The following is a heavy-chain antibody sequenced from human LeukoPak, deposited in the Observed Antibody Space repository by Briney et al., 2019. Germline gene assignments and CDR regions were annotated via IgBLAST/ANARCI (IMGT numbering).Heavy chain of an antibody. CDR1: GFTLSTFA. CDR2: ISSGSTYM. Sequence: PGGSLRLSCAASGFTLSTFAMSWVRQAPGKGLEWVSSISSGSTYMYYADSVGGRFTISRDNAKNSLYFQMNSLRAEDTAVYYCARERGGYFGGSWGQGTLVTVSS. CDR3: ARERGGYFGGS. D-gene: IGHD5-12*01. J-gene: IGHJ5*02. V-gene: IGHV3-21*01.